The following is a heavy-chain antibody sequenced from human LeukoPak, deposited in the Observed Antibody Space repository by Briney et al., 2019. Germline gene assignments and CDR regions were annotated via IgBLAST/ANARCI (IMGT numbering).Heavy chain of an antibody. CDR3: ARHIVGATREAMTASDY. J-gene: IGHJ4*02. CDR2: VFYSGST. V-gene: IGHV4-59*08. D-gene: IGHD1-26*01. Sequence: PSETLSLTCTVSGGSISSYYWSWIRQPPGKGLEWIAYVFYSGSTNYNPSLKSRVTISVDTSKQQLSLRLSSVTAADTAVYYCARHIVGATREAMTASDYWGQGTLVTVSS. CDR1: GGSISSYY.